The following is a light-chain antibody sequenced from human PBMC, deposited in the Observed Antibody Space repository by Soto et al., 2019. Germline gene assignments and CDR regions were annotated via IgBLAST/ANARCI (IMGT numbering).Light chain of an antibody. J-gene: IGKJ3*01. Sequence: DFQMTQSPSSMSASVGDRVTITCRASQRISNYLNWYQLKPGKAPKLLNHTASTLQGGVPSRFSGSGSGTYFTLTISSLQPEDFATYCCQQSYSIPFTFGPGTKVDF. V-gene: IGKV1-39*01. CDR3: QQSYSIPFT. CDR1: QRISNY. CDR2: TAS.